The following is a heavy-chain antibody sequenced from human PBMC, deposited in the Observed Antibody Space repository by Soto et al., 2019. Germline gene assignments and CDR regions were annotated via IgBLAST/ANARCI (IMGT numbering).Heavy chain of an antibody. V-gene: IGHV1-2*04. CDR3: ARGGCDCSGGSCYLRSF. Sequence: WASVKVSCKASGYTFTGYYMHWVRQAPGQGLEWMGWINPNSGGTNYAQKFQGWVTMTRDTSISTAYMELSRLRSDDTAVYYCARGGCDCSGGSCYLRSFWGRGTLVTVSS. CDR1: GYTFTGYY. CDR2: INPNSGGT. J-gene: IGHJ4*02. D-gene: IGHD2-15*01.